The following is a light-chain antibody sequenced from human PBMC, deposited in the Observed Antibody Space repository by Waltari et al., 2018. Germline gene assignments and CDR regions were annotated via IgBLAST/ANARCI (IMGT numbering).Light chain of an antibody. CDR1: KLKDKY. CDR3: QAWDGTTAV. J-gene: IGLJ2*01. CDR2: QDT. Sequence: SNELTQPPSVSVSPGQTATIPCSTEKLKDKYTYWYQQKPGQSPVLVIFQDTKRPSGIPERFSGSTSGNTATLTITGTHPMDEADFYCQAWDGTTAVFGGGTKLTVL. V-gene: IGLV3-1*01.